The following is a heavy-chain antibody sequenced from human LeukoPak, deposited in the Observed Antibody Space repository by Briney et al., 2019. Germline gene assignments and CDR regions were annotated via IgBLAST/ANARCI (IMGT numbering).Heavy chain of an antibody. CDR3: ARDSIVVADDAFDI. CDR1: GYSFTSYW. D-gene: IGHD2-15*01. Sequence: QSGESLKISCKGSGYSFTSYWIGWVRQMPGKGLEWVSYISRSGSTMYYADSVQGRFTISRDSAKNSLYLQMNSLRAEDTAVYYCARDSIVVADDAFDIWGQGTMVTVSS. CDR2: ISRSGSTM. V-gene: IGHV3-48*04. J-gene: IGHJ3*02.